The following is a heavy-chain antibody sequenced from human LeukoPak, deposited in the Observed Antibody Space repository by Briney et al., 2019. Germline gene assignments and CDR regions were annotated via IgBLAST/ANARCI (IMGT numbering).Heavy chain of an antibody. CDR1: GYTFTGYY. CDR3: AILKGGLVRYYYYGMDV. Sequence: GASVKVSCKASGYTFTGYYMHWVRQAPGQGLEWMGWINPNSGGTNYAQKFQGRVTMTRDTSISTAYMELSRLRSDDTAVYYCAILKGGLVRYYYYGMDVWGQGTTVTVSS. J-gene: IGHJ6*02. D-gene: IGHD6-19*01. CDR2: INPNSGGT. V-gene: IGHV1-2*02.